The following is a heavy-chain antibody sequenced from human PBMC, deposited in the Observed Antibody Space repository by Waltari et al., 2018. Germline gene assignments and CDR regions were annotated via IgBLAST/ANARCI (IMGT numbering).Heavy chain of an antibody. CDR3: ARDAFRFLDF. Sequence: QVHLVQSGTEVKQPGASVKVSCKASGYRFTSYGITWVRQAPGQGLEWMGWINPYDGNTNFGQELQCRLTMTTDTITTTAYMELRGLRADDTALYFCARDAFRFLDFWGQGTLVTVSS. D-gene: IGHD3-3*01. V-gene: IGHV1-18*01. J-gene: IGHJ4*02. CDR2: INPYDGNT. CDR1: GYRFTSYG.